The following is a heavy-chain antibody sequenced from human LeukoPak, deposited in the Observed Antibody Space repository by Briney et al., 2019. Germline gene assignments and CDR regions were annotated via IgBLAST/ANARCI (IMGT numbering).Heavy chain of an antibody. CDR2: IYYSGST. D-gene: IGHD5-24*01. CDR1: GGSISSYY. CDR3: ARDLPGGDGYTLEY. V-gene: IGHV4-59*01. Sequence: SETLSLTCTVSGGSISSYYWSWIRQPPGKGLEWIGYIYYSGSTNYNPSLKSRVTISVDTSKDQFSLKLSSVTAADTAVYYCARDLPGGDGYTLEYWGQGTLVTVSS. J-gene: IGHJ4*02.